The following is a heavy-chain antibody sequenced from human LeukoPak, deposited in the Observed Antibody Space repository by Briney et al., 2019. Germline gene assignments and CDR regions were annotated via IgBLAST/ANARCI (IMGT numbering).Heavy chain of an antibody. J-gene: IGHJ4*02. Sequence: GGSLRLSCAPSGFTFSSYGMSWVRQAPGKGLEWVSAISGSGGSTYYADSVKGRFTISRDNSKNTLYLQMNSLRAEDTAVYYCAKDLTHRPHYDFWSGYELAFDYWGQGTLVTVSS. CDR2: ISGSGGST. V-gene: IGHV3-23*01. CDR1: GFTFSSYG. CDR3: AKDLTHRPHYDFWSGYELAFDY. D-gene: IGHD3-3*01.